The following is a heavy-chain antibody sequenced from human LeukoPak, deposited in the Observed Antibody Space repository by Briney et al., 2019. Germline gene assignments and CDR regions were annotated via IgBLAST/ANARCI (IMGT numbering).Heavy chain of an antibody. CDR3: AKDYDFWSGYYKGGFDY. J-gene: IGHJ4*02. CDR2: ISGSGGST. CDR1: GFIFSDYY. V-gene: IGHV3-23*01. Sequence: GGSLRLSCAASGFIFSDYYMSWVRQAPGKGLEGVSAISGSGGSTYYADSVKGRFTISRDNSKNTLYLQMNSLRAEDTAVYYCAKDYDFWSGYYKGGFDYWGQGTLVTVSS. D-gene: IGHD3-3*01.